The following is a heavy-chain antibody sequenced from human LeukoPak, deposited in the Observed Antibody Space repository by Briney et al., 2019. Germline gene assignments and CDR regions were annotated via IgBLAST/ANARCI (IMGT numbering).Heavy chain of an antibody. D-gene: IGHD3-22*01. J-gene: IGHJ4*02. CDR1: GFTFSSYA. V-gene: IGHV3-30*04. CDR2: ISYDGSNK. Sequence: GGSLRLSCAASGFTFSSYAMHWVRQAPGKGLEWVAVISYDGSNKYYADSVKGRFTISRDNSKNTLYLQMNSLRAEDTAVYYCARVLEGYYDSSGYGYWGQGTLVTVSS. CDR3: ARVLEGYYDSSGYGY.